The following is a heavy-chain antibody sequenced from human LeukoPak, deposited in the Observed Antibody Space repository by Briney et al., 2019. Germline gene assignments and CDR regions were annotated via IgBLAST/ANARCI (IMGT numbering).Heavy chain of an antibody. CDR2: ISAYNGNT. CDR1: GYTFTSYG. D-gene: IGHD4-17*01. Sequence: ASVKVSCKASGYTFTSYGISWVRQAPGQGLEWMGWISAYNGNTNYAQKLQGRVTMTTDTSTSTAYMELRSLRSEDTAVYYCATQRATVTTYAFDIWGQGTMVTVSS. CDR3: ATQRATVTTYAFDI. V-gene: IGHV1-18*01. J-gene: IGHJ3*02.